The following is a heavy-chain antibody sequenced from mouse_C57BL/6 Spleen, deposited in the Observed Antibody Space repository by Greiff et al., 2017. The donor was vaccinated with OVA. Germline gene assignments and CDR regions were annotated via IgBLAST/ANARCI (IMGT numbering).Heavy chain of an antibody. Sequence: EVMLVESGGDLVKPGGSLKLSCAASGFTFSSYGMSWVRQTPDKRLEWVATISSGGSYTYYPDSVKGRFTISRDKAKNTLYLQMSSLKSEDAAMYYCARASLVPYFGCWGQGATLTVAS. CDR1: GFTFSSYG. V-gene: IGHV5-6*02. J-gene: IGHJ2*01. CDR2: ISSGGSYT. D-gene: IGHD2-2*01. CDR3: ARASLVPYFGC.